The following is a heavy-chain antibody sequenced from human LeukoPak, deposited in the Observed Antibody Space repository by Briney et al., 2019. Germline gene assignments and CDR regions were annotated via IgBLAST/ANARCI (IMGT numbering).Heavy chain of an antibody. CDR3: ARVYCSGGSCYSHWYFDL. Sequence: ASVKVSCKASGYTFTNYAMHWVRQAPGQRLEWMGWINTGNGSTKYSQNFQGRVTITRDTSASTAYMELSSLRSEDTAVYYCARVYCSGGSCYSHWYFDLWGRGTLVTVSS. J-gene: IGHJ2*01. V-gene: IGHV1-3*04. D-gene: IGHD2-15*01. CDR1: GYTFTNYA. CDR2: INTGNGST.